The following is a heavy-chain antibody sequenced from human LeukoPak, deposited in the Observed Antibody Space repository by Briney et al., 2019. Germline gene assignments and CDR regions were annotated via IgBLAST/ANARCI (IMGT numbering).Heavy chain of an antibody. D-gene: IGHD6-19*01. CDR1: GGTFSSYA. CDR2: IIPILGIA. V-gene: IGHV1-69*04. CDR3: ARDVLKAVAGTGGFDY. Sequence: ASVKVSCKASGGTFSSYAISWVRQAPGQGLEWMGRIIPILGIANYAQKFQGRVTITADKSTSTAYMELSSLRSEDTAMYYCARDVLKAVAGTGGFDYWGQGTLVTVSS. J-gene: IGHJ4*02.